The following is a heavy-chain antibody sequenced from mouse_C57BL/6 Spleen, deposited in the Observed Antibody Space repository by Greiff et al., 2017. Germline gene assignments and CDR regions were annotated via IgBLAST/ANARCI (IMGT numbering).Heavy chain of an antibody. V-gene: IGHV1-15*01. CDR2: IDPETGGT. CDR1: GYTFTDYE. D-gene: IGHD2-4*01. J-gene: IGHJ2*01. CDR3: TRFDYDDGVDY. Sequence: QVQLQQSGAELVRPGASVTLSCKASGYTFTDYEMHWVKQTPVHGLEWIGAIDPETGGTAYNQKFKGKAILTADKSSSTAYMELRSLTSEDAAVYYCTRFDYDDGVDYWGQGTTLTVSS.